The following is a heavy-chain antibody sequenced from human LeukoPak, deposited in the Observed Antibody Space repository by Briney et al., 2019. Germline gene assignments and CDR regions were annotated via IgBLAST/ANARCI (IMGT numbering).Heavy chain of an antibody. CDR2: NYYSGST. V-gene: IGHV4-59*01. D-gene: IGHD6-19*01. CDR3: ARVTAFGPYSSGRYYFDY. J-gene: IGHJ4*02. CDR1: GSSISSYY. Sequence: SETLSLTCTVSGSSISSYYWSWIRQPPGRGLEWIGYNYYSGSTNYTPSLKSRVTISVDTSKNQFSLKLSSVTAADTAVYYCARVTAFGPYSSGRYYFDYWGQGTLVTVSS.